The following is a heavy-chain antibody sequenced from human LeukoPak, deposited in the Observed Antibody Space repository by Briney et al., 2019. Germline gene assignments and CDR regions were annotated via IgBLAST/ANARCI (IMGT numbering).Heavy chain of an antibody. V-gene: IGHV3-13*01. D-gene: IGHD1-1*01. J-gene: IGHJ4*02. CDR2: IGTAGDT. Sequence: PGGSLRLSCAASGFTFSDYDMHWVRQATGKGLEWVSAIGTAGDTYYTGSVKGRFTISGENAKNSLYLQMNSLSAGDTAVYYCARVAKERVGGVYYFDYWGQGTLVTVSS. CDR1: GFTFSDYD. CDR3: ARVAKERVGGVYYFDY.